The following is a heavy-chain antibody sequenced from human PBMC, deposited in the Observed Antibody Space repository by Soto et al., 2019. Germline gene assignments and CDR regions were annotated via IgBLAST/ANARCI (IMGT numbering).Heavy chain of an antibody. J-gene: IGHJ6*02. CDR1: GFTFSSYL. CDR2: INTDGSGT. Sequence: GGSLXLSCAASGFTFSSYLMHWVRQAPGKGLVWVSRINTDGSGTSYADSVKGRFTISRDNAKNTLYLQMNSLRAEDTAVYYCARDMLGLRLRENYYYGMDVWGQGTTVTVSS. V-gene: IGHV3-74*01. CDR3: ARDMLGLRLRENYYYGMDV. D-gene: IGHD3-16*01.